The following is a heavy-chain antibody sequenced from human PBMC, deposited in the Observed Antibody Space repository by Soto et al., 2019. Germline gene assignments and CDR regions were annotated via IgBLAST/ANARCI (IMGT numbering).Heavy chain of an antibody. J-gene: IGHJ4*02. V-gene: IGHV3-33*01. D-gene: IGHD3-22*01. CDR2: IWYDGSNK. Sequence: GGSLRLSCAASGFTFSSYGMHWVRQAPGKGLEWVAVIWYDGSNKYYADSVKGRFTISRDNSKNTLYPQMNSLRAEDTAVYYCARDAEVDYYDSSGYSDYWGQGTLVTVSS. CDR1: GFTFSSYG. CDR3: ARDAEVDYYDSSGYSDY.